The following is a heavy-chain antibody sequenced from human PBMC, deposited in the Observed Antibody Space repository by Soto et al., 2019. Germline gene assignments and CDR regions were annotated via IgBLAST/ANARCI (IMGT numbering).Heavy chain of an antibody. D-gene: IGHD3-22*01. J-gene: IGHJ4*02. CDR3: ARDALSRDSI. V-gene: IGHV4-31*03. CDR2: ISYSGST. CDR1: GGSISSGGYY. Sequence: SETLSLTCTVSGGSISSGGYYWSRIRQHPGKGLEWIGYISYSGSTYYNPSLESRVTISVDTSKNQFSLKLSSVTAADTAVYYCARDALSRDSIWGQGTLVTVSS.